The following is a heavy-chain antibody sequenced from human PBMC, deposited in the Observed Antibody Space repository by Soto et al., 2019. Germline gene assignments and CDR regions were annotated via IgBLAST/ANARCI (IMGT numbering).Heavy chain of an antibody. D-gene: IGHD2-2*01. J-gene: IGHJ4*02. CDR3: ARRVPAATFDY. CDR2: IYYSGST. V-gene: IGHV4-39*01. Sequence: QLQLQESGPGLVKPSETLSLTCTVSGGSISSSSYYWGWIRQPPGKGLEWIGSIYYSGSTYYNPSRKSRVTISVDTSKNQFSLKLSSVTAADTAVYYCARRVPAATFDYWGQGTLVTVSS. CDR1: GGSISSSSYY.